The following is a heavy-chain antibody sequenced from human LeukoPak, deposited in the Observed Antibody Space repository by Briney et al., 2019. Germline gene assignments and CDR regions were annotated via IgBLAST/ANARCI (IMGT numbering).Heavy chain of an antibody. Sequence: SETLSLTCAVYGGSFSGYYWSWIRQPPGKGLEWIGEINHSGSTNYNPSLKSRVTISVDTSKNQFSLKLSSVTAADTAVYYCAVPAAAGLYDAFDIWGQGTMVTVSS. CDR2: INHSGST. J-gene: IGHJ3*02. CDR1: GGSFSGYY. V-gene: IGHV4-34*01. D-gene: IGHD6-13*01. CDR3: AVPAAAGLYDAFDI.